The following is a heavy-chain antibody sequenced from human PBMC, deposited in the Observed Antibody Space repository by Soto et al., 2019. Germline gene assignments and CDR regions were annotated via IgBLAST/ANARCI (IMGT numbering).Heavy chain of an antibody. CDR1: GFTFSSYA. V-gene: IGHV3-23*01. Sequence: LRLSCAASGFTFSSYAMSWVRQAPGKGLEWVSAISGSGGSTYYADSVKGRFTISRDNSKNTLYLQMNSLRAEDTAVYYCAKVPSPYYYDSSGYYPFDYWGQGTLVTVSS. D-gene: IGHD3-22*01. J-gene: IGHJ4*02. CDR3: AKVPSPYYYDSSGYYPFDY. CDR2: ISGSGGST.